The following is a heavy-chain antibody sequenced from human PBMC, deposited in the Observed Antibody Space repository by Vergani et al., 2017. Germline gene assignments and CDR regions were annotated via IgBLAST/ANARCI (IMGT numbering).Heavy chain of an antibody. Sequence: QVHLVESGGGVVQPGRSLTLSCVASGFSFRGHGMHWVRQAPGKGLEWVAMISYDGDRRDYGDFAKGQLTISRDSSKTVYLQMNSLRVEDTAMYFCAKDLSYSTGWPHFDSRGQGTLVTVSS. D-gene: IGHD4-11*01. V-gene: IGHV3-30*18. CDR1: GFSFRGHG. CDR2: ISYDGDRR. J-gene: IGHJ4*02. CDR3: AKDLSYSTGWPHFDS.